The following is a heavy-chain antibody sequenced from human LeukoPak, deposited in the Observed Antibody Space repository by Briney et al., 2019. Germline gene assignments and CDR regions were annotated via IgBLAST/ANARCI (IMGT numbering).Heavy chain of an antibody. CDR3: ARSYSSGWYGPTRAFFDY. J-gene: IGHJ4*02. V-gene: IGHV4-59*06. D-gene: IGHD6-19*01. CDR1: GGSISSYY. Sequence: SETLSLTCTVSGGSISSYYWSWIRQHPGKGLEWIGYIYYSGSTYYNPSLKSRVTISVDTSKNQFSLKLSSVTAADTAVYYCARSYSSGWYGPTRAFFDYWGQGTLVTVSS. CDR2: IYYSGST.